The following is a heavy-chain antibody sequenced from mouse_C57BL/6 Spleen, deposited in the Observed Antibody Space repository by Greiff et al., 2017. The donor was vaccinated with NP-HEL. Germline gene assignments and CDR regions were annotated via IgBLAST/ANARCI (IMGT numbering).Heavy chain of an antibody. CDR1: GYTFTSYW. CDR2: IDPSDSYT. Sequence: QVQLQQPGAELVRPGTSVKLSCKASGYTFTSYWMHWVKQRPGQGLEWIGVIDPSDSYTNYNQKFKGKATLTVDKSSSTAYMELRSLTSEDTAVYYCARQLRLHFDYWGQGTTLKSPQ. CDR3: ARQLRLHFDY. J-gene: IGHJ2*01. D-gene: IGHD3-2*02. V-gene: IGHV1-59*01.